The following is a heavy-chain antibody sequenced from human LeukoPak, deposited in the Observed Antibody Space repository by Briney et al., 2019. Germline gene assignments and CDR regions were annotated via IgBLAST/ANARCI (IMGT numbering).Heavy chain of an antibody. Sequence: GGSLRLSCSVSGFTFSSYAMHWVRQAPGKGLEYVSVIRSDGVDVYYTDSVKGRFTISRDNSKNTLYLQMSSLRPEDTAVYYCVKDLLQVTMKKLAHWGQGTLVTVSS. D-gene: IGHD4-11*01. CDR1: GFTFSSYA. J-gene: IGHJ4*02. CDR3: VKDLLQVTMKKLAH. V-gene: IGHV3-64D*06. CDR2: IRSDGVDV.